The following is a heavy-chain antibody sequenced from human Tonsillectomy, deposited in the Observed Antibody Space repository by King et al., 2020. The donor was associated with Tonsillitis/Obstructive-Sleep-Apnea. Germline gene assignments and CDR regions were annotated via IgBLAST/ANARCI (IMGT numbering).Heavy chain of an antibody. J-gene: IGHJ3*02. CDR3: ASGGLRWSCDAFDI. D-gene: IGHD4-23*01. Sequence: QLQESGPGLVKPSETLSLTCTVSGGSISSSSYYWGWIRQPPGKGLEWIGSIYYSGSTYYNPSLKSRVTISVDTSKNQFSLKLSSVTAADTAVYYWASGGLRWSCDAFDIWGQGTMVTVSS. CDR2: IYYSGST. V-gene: IGHV4-39*01. CDR1: GGSISSSSYY.